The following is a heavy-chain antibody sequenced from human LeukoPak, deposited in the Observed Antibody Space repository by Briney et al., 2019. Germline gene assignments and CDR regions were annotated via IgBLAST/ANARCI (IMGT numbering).Heavy chain of an antibody. CDR1: GGSFSGYY. D-gene: IGHD3-9*01. CDR3: ARADYDILTGYYHSRYYYFDY. Sequence: PSETLSLTCAVYGGSFSGYYWSWIRQPPGKGLEWIEEINHSGSTNYNPSLKSRVTISVDTSKNQFSLKLSSVTAADTAVYYCARADYDILTGYYHSRYYYFDYWGQGTLVTVSS. J-gene: IGHJ4*02. CDR2: INHSGST. V-gene: IGHV4-34*01.